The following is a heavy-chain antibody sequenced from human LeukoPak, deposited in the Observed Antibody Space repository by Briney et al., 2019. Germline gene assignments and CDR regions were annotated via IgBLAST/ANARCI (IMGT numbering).Heavy chain of an antibody. CDR2: INHSGST. D-gene: IGHD2-2*01. CDR3: ARAEADCSSTSCYINWFDP. J-gene: IGHJ5*02. V-gene: IGHV4-34*01. Sequence: SETLSLTCAVYGGSFSGYYWSWIRQPPGKGREWSGEINHSGSTNYNPSLKSRVTIPEGTSKKQSSLKLSSVTAADTAVYYRARAEADCSSTSCYINWFDPWGQGTLVTVSS. CDR1: GGSFSGYY.